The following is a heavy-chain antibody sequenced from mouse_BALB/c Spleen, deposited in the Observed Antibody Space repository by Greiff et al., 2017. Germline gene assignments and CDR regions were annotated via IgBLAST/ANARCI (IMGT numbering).Heavy chain of an antibody. CDR3: TRQGSNYLDY. J-gene: IGHJ2*01. D-gene: IGHD5-1*01. Sequence: EVKLVESGGGLVKPGGSLKLSCAASGFTFSSYAMSWVRQTPEKRLEWVATISSGGSYTYYPDSEKGRFTISRDNAKNTLYLQMSSLRSEDTAMYYCTRQGSNYLDYWGKGTALTVSS. V-gene: IGHV5-9-3*01. CDR1: GFTFSSYA. CDR2: ISSGGSYT.